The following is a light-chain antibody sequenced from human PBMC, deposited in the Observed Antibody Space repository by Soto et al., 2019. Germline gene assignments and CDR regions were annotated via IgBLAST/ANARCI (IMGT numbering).Light chain of an antibody. CDR2: DVS. CDR1: QGVTTN. V-gene: IGKV3-15*01. J-gene: IGKJ4*01. Sequence: VMTQSPATLSVSPGERATLSCRAGQGVTTNFAWYQQKSGQSPRLLIYDVSIRATGVPARFSGSGSGTDFTLTISSLEPDDFAVYYCQQRSNWPLTFGGGTKVDIK. CDR3: QQRSNWPLT.